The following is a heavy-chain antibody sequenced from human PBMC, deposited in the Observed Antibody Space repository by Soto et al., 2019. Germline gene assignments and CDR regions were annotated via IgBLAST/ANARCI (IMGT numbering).Heavy chain of an antibody. J-gene: IGHJ4*02. Sequence: QPGGSLRLSCAASGFTFSSYGMSWVRQAPGKGLEWVAVISYDGNNKYYADSVKGRFTISRDNSKNTLYLQMNSLRAEDTAVYYCARDEERWLQKPKFDYWGQGTLVTVSS. CDR1: GFTFSSYG. V-gene: IGHV3-30-3*01. D-gene: IGHD5-12*01. CDR2: ISYDGNNK. CDR3: ARDEERWLQKPKFDY.